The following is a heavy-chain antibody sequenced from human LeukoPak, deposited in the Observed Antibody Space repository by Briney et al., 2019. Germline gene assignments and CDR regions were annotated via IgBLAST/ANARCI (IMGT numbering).Heavy chain of an antibody. Sequence: PGGSLRLSCAASGFTFSSYGMGWVRQPPGKGLEWIGEVNHSGSTNYNPSLKSRVTISVDTSKNQFSLKLSSVTAADTAVYYCARVTYDYGDYGWFDPWGQGTLVTVSS. V-gene: IGHV4-34*01. J-gene: IGHJ5*02. CDR2: VNHSGST. CDR1: GFTFSSYG. CDR3: ARVTYDYGDYGWFDP. D-gene: IGHD4-17*01.